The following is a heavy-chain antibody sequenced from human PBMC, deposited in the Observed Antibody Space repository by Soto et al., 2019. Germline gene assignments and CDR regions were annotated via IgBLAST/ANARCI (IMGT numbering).Heavy chain of an antibody. CDR3: ARDQIAVAGYGYGMDV. CDR1: GFTFSSYG. CDR2: IWYDGSNK. Sequence: GGSLRLSCAASGFTFSSYGMHWVRQAPGKGLEWVAVIWYDGSNKYYADSVKGRFTISRDNSKNTLYLQMNSLRAEDTAVYYCARDQIAVAGYGYGMDVWGQGTTVTVSS. D-gene: IGHD6-19*01. V-gene: IGHV3-33*01. J-gene: IGHJ6*02.